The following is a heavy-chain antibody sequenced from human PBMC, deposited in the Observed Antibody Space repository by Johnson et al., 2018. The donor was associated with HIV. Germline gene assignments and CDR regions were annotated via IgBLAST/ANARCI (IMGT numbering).Heavy chain of an antibody. CDR1: GFPFSTYS. Sequence: QVQLVESGGGVVQPGRSLRLSCAASGFPFSTYSMHWVRQAPGKGLEWVTVISHDGSKKYYADSLKGRFTISRDNSKNTLYLQMGSLRAEDMAVYYCARCRDGYTLLSAFDIWGQGTMVTVSS. J-gene: IGHJ3*02. D-gene: IGHD5-24*01. V-gene: IGHV3-30*14. CDR2: ISHDGSKK. CDR3: ARCRDGYTLLSAFDI.